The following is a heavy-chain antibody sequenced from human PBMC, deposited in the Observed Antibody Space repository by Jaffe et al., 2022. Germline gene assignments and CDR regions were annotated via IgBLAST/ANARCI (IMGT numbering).Heavy chain of an antibody. Sequence: QVQLVQSGAEVKKPGSSVKVSCKASGGTFSSYAISWVRQAPGQGLEWMGGIIPIFGTANYAQKFQGRVTITADESTSTAYMELSSLRSEDTAVYYCARPPGYCSGGSCYSLDYWGQGTLVTVSS. D-gene: IGHD2-15*01. CDR2: IIPIFGTA. CDR1: GGTFSSYA. J-gene: IGHJ4*02. CDR3: ARPPGYCSGGSCYSLDY. V-gene: IGHV1-69*01.